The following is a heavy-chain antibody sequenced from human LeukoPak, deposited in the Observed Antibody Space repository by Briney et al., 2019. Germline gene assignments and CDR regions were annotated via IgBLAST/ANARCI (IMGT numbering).Heavy chain of an antibody. V-gene: IGHV3-53*01. CDR2: IYSGGST. D-gene: IGHD3-22*01. CDR1: GFTVSRNY. CDR3: ARVANSYDGSGYFDY. J-gene: IGHJ4*02. Sequence: GGSLRLSCAASGFTVSRNYMSWVRQAPGKGLEWVSVIYSGGSTYYADSVKGRFTISRDNSKNTVFLQMNSLRAEDTAVYYYARVANSYDGSGYFDYWGQGTLVPVSS.